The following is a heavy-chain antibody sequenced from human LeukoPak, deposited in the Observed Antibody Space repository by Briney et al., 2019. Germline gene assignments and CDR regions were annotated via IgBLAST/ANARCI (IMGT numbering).Heavy chain of an antibody. V-gene: IGHV3-7*01. J-gene: IGHJ6*03. CDR1: GFTFSSYC. CDR2: ITHDGSEK. Sequence: GGSLRLSCAASGFTFSSYCMSWVRQARGKGLERVANITHDGSEKYYVDFVKGRFTISRDTSKNTVFLQMSGLRADDTAVYYCAKRGGTYSYFYYMDVWGKGTTVTVSS. CDR3: AKRGGTYSYFYYMDV. D-gene: IGHD1-26*01.